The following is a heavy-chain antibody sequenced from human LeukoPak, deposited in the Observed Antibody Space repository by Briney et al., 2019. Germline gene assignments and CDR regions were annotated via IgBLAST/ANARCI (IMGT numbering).Heavy chain of an antibody. CDR3: ASLWDSSSWFYYYYYMDV. CDR2: IRYDGSNK. CDR1: GFTFSSYG. D-gene: IGHD6-13*01. J-gene: IGHJ6*03. Sequence: GGSLRLSCAASGFTFSSYGMHWVRQAPGKGLEWVAFIRYDGSNKYYADSVKGRFTISRDNSKNTLYLQMNSLRAEDTAVYYCASLWDSSSWFYYYYYMDVWGKGTTVTVSS. V-gene: IGHV3-30*02.